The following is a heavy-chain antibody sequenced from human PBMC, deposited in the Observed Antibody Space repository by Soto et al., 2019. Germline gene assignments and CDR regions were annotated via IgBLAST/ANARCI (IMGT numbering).Heavy chain of an antibody. Sequence: QVQLQESGPGLVKPSGTLSLTRAVSSGSISSAHWWNWVRQPPGKGLEWIGEIYHSGSTNYNPSLKSRVTVSVDKSMNQFSLKLTSVTAADTAVYYCATNSYYSLGVWGQGTTVTVSS. CDR2: IYHSGST. J-gene: IGHJ6*02. CDR1: SGSISSAHW. CDR3: ATNSYYSLGV. V-gene: IGHV4-4*02.